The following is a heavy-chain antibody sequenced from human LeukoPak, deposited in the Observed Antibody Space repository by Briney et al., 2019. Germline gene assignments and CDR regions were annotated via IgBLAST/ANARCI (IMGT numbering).Heavy chain of an antibody. CDR3: AKDYDSSGYYPTSFDY. J-gene: IGHJ4*02. D-gene: IGHD3-22*01. CDR1: GFTLSSYA. CDR2: ISGSGGST. Sequence: GGSLRLSCAASGFTLSSYAMSWVRQAPGKGLEWVSAISGSGGSTYYADSVKGRFTISRDNSKNTLYLQMNSLRAEDTAVYYCAKDYDSSGYYPTSFDYWGQGTLVTVSS. V-gene: IGHV3-23*01.